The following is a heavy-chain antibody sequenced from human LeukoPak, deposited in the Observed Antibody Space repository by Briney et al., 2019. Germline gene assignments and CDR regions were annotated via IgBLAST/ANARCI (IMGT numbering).Heavy chain of an antibody. CDR2: IYYSGSI. CDR3: ARPMRVDAFDI. CDR1: GGSIISSSYY. J-gene: IGHJ3*02. Sequence: SETLSFTCTVSGGSIISSSYYWGCIRQPPGKVREWIGCIYYSGSIYYNPALKTRITISLATSKNQVSLKLSSVTAADTALDYCARPMRVDAFDIWAQGTMVTVSS. V-gene: IGHV4-39*01.